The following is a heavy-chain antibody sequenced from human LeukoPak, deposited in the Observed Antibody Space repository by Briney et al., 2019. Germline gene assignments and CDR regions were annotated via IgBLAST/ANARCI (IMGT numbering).Heavy chain of an antibody. Sequence: PGGSLRLSCAASGFTFITYWMSWVRQAPGKGLEWVSFIGSSSSLIYYADSVKGRFTISRDNAQNSLYLQMNSLRAEDTAVYYCAREWNTKNWFDSWGQGTLVTVSS. V-gene: IGHV3-21*01. CDR1: GFTFITYW. CDR2: IGSSSSLI. D-gene: IGHD1-1*01. CDR3: AREWNTKNWFDS. J-gene: IGHJ5*01.